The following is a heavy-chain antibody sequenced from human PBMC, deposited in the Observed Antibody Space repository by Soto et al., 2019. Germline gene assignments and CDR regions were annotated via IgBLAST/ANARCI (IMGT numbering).Heavy chain of an antibody. J-gene: IGHJ6*02. V-gene: IGHV1-18*01. CDR3: AREGYCSSGSCALYSHDYFGMDV. CDR1: GYTFTRYG. Sequence: QVQLVQSGAEVKNPGASVKVSCKASGYTFTRYGFSWVRQAPGQGLEWMGWISTYNENTKYPQKFQGRITMTTDTSTSTAYMEMRSLTSDDTAVYYCAREGYCSSGSCALYSHDYFGMDVWGQGTTVTVSS. D-gene: IGHD2-15*01. CDR2: ISTYNENT.